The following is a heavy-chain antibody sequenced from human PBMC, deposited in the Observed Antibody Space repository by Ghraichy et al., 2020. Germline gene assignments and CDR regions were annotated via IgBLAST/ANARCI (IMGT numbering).Heavy chain of an antibody. CDR1: GFTFSSYG. CDR2: IWYDGSNK. V-gene: IGHV3-33*01. J-gene: IGHJ6*02. CDR3: ARDMTNYSTPPYYYYGMDV. D-gene: IGHD4-11*01. Sequence: VGSLRLSCAASGFTFSSYGMHWVRQAPGKGLEWVAVIWYDGSNKYYADSVKGRFTISRDNSKNTLYLQMNSLRAEDTAVYYCARDMTNYSTPPYYYYGMDVWGQGTTVTVSS.